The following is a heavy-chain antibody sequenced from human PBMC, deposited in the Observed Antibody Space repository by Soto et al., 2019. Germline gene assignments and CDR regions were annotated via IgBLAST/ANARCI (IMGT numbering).Heavy chain of an antibody. Sequence: QVQLVQSGAEVKKPGSSVKVSCKASGGTFSSYAISWVRQAPGQGLEWMGGIIPIFGTANYAQKFQGRDTITADESTSTAYRELSSLRSEDTAVYYCAARRGGDSNYYYYGMDVWGQGTTVTVSS. CDR2: IIPIFGTA. CDR1: GGTFSSYA. D-gene: IGHD2-21*02. CDR3: AARRGGDSNYYYYGMDV. J-gene: IGHJ6*02. V-gene: IGHV1-69*12.